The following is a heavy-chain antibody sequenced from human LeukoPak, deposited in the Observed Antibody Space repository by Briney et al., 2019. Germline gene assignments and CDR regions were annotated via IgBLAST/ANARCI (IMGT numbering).Heavy chain of an antibody. V-gene: IGHV4-39*01. CDR3: ARYGDYDGTLDY. CDR1: GGSISSSSYY. J-gene: IGHJ4*02. Sequence: SETLSLTCTVSGGSISSSSYYWGWIRQPPGKGREWIGSIYYSGSTYYNPSLKSRVTISVDTSKNQFSLKLSSVTAADTAVYYCARYGDYDGTLDYWGQGTLVTVSS. CDR2: IYYSGST. D-gene: IGHD4-17*01.